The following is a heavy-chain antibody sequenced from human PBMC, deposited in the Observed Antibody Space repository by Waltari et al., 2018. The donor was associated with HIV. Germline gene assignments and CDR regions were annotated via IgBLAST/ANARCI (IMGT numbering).Heavy chain of an antibody. V-gene: IGHV4-4*07. Sequence: QVQLQESGPGLVKPSGTLSLTCTDSGGSINNYYWSWIRHPAGKGLEWIGRIYSSGSTNYNPSLKSRVTMSVDTSKNQFSLKLSSVTAADTAVYFCARGVYYYDSSGSYYFDYWGQGTLVTVSS. J-gene: IGHJ4*02. CDR3: ARGVYYYDSSGSYYFDY. CDR2: IYSSGST. CDR1: GGSINNYY. D-gene: IGHD3-22*01.